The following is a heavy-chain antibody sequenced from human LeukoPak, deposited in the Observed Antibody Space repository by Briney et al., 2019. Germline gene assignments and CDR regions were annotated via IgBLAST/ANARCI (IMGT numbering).Heavy chain of an antibody. Sequence: ASVKVSCKASGYTFTSYGISWVRQAPGQGLEWMGWISAYNGNTNYAQKLQGRVTMTTDTSTSTAYMELRSLRSDDTAVYYCARDSFAVAGTGWFDPWGQGTLVTVSS. J-gene: IGHJ5*02. CDR1: GYTFTSYG. V-gene: IGHV1-18*01. CDR2: ISAYNGNT. CDR3: ARDSFAVAGTGWFDP. D-gene: IGHD6-19*01.